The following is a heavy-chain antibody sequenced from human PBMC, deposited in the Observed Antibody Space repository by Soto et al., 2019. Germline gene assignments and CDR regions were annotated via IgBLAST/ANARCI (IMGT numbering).Heavy chain of an antibody. J-gene: IGHJ4*01. CDR1: GFTFSNYW. V-gene: IGHV3-7*03. CDR3: ARDRGYSTFDY. Sequence: GGSLRLSCAASGFTFSNYWMSWVRQAPGKGLEWVANINQDVSEKNYVDSVKGRFTISRDNPKNSLYLQMNSLRAGDTAVYYCARDRGYSTFDYWGRGTLVTVS. D-gene: IGHD3-10*01. CDR2: INQDVSEK.